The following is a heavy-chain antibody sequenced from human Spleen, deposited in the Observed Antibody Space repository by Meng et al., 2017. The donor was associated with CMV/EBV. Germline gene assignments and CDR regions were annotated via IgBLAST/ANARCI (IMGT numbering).Heavy chain of an antibody. Sequence: VYKWSLTGYYWGWIRQPPGKELEWIGEINHRAATNDNPSLTGRVTMSVDTSTNHFSLRLSSVTAADAAVYYCARTIRASSSGWFDPWGQGTLVTVSS. D-gene: IGHD6-6*01. CDR1: KWSLTGYY. V-gene: IGHV4-34*01. CDR2: INHRAAT. J-gene: IGHJ5*02. CDR3: ARTIRASSSGWFDP.